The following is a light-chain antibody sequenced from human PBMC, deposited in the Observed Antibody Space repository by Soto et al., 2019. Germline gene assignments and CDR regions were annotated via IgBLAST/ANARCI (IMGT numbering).Light chain of an antibody. V-gene: IGKV3-20*01. J-gene: IGKJ2*01. CDR1: QRVSCSS. CDR2: GAS. CDR3: HQYDNAPQT. Sequence: VLTQAPGTLSLSPGDRATLYCSSSQRVSCSSLAWYQQKPGQAPRVLIYGASKRATGIPARFSGSGSGTDFSLTISRLEPEDFAVYYCHQYDNAPQTYGKGTKVEIK.